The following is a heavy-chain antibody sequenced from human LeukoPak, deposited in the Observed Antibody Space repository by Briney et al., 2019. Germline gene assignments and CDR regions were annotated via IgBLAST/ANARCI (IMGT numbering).Heavy chain of an antibody. Sequence: SETLSLTCAVYGGSFSGYYWSWIRQPPGQGLEWIGEISYNGIINYNPSLKSRVSISVDTSKNQFSLKLSSVTAADTAVYYCARGRKYVATIINWGQGTLVTVSS. CDR1: GGSFSGYY. V-gene: IGHV4-34*01. CDR2: ISYNGII. J-gene: IGHJ4*02. D-gene: IGHD5-24*01. CDR3: ARGRKYVATIIN.